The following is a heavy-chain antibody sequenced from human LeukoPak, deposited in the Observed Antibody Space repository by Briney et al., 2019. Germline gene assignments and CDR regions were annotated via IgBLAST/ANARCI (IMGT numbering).Heavy chain of an antibody. Sequence: ASVKVSCKVSGYTLTELSMHWVRQAPGKGLEWMGGFDPEDGETIYAQKFQGRVTMTEDTSTDTAYMELSSLRPEDTAVYYCATATVLRFLEWLFDYWGQGTLVTVSS. CDR1: GYTLTELS. CDR2: FDPEDGET. J-gene: IGHJ4*02. CDR3: ATATVLRFLEWLFDY. D-gene: IGHD3-3*01. V-gene: IGHV1-24*01.